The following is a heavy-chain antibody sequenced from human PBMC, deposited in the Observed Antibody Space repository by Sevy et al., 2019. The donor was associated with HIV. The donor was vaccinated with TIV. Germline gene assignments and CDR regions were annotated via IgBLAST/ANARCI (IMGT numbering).Heavy chain of an antibody. J-gene: IGHJ4*02. CDR3: VSKRGYNHGPFDY. V-gene: IGHV4-30-4*02. Sequence: SETPSLTCTVSGGSISNSDSYWSWIRQPPGKGLEWIGYIHYTGGTYYNPFLKSRVAMSVDTSEKQFSLKLSSMTEADTAVYYCVSKRGYNHGPFDYWGQGTLVTVSS. CDR2: IHYTGGT. CDR1: GGSISNSDSY. D-gene: IGHD5-18*01.